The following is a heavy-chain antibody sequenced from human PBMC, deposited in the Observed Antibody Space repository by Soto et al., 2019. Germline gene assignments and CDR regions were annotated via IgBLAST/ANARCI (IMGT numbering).Heavy chain of an antibody. J-gene: IGHJ4*02. V-gene: IGHV6-1*01. D-gene: IGHD1-26*01. Sequence: SQTLSLTCAISGDSVSSNSAAWNWIRQSPSRGLEWLGRTYYRSKWYNDYAVSVKSRITINPDTSKNQFSLQLNSVTPEDTAVYYCARDFKDTLSYSGSYYFDYWGQGTLVTVSS. CDR1: GDSVSSNSAA. CDR3: ARDFKDTLSYSGSYYFDY. CDR2: TYYRSKWYN.